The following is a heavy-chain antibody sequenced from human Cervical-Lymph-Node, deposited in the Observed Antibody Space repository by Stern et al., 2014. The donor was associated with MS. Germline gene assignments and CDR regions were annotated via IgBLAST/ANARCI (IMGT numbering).Heavy chain of an antibody. CDR1: GGSINSYY. V-gene: IGHV4-59*01. CDR3: ARLEEGMDV. CDR2: IYYSGST. Sequence: VQLVESGPGLVKPSETLSLTCTVSGGSINSYYWTWIRQPPGKGLEWIGYIYYSGSTNYNPSLKSRVSISVDTSKNHFSLKLSSVSAADTAVYYCARLEEGMDVWGQGTTVTVSS. J-gene: IGHJ6*02.